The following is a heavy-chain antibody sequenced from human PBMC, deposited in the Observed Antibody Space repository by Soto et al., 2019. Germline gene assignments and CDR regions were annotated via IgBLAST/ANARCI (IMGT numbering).Heavy chain of an antibody. CDR1: GFTFSVYA. D-gene: IGHD3-10*01. J-gene: IGHJ4*02. CDR2: ISGSGDST. CDR3: AKALYGGFTY. V-gene: IGHV3-23*01. Sequence: EVRLLESGGGLVQPGGSLRLSCAASGFTFSVYAMSWVRQAPGKGLEWVSGISGSGDSTNYADSVKGRFTVSRDNSKSMLYLPTNSLRAEDTAIYYCAKALYGGFTYWGQGTLVTVSS.